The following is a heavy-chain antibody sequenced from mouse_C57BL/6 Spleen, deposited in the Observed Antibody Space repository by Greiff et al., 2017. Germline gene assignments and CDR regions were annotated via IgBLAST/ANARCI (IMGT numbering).Heavy chain of an antibody. V-gene: IGHV1-39*01. CDR1: GYSFTDYN. J-gene: IGHJ3*01. Sequence: EVHLVESGPELVKPGASVKISCKASGYSFTDYNMNWVKQSNGKSLEWIGVINPNYGTTSYNQKFKGKATLTVDQSSSTAYMQLNSLTSEDSAVYYCAREGAYYGSSFFAYWGQGTLVTVSA. CDR2: INPNYGTT. CDR3: AREGAYYGSSFFAY. D-gene: IGHD1-1*01.